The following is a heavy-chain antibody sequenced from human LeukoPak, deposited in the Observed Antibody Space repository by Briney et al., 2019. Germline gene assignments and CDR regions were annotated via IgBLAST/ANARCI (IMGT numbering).Heavy chain of an antibody. V-gene: IGHV5-51*01. CDR1: GYSFTSYW. Sequence: GESLKISCKGSGYSFTSYWIGWVRQMPGKGLEWMGIIYPGDPDTRYSPSFQGQVTISADKSISTAYLQWSSLKASDTAMYYCARGLRGRSSGSRTFNYWGKGTLFTVSS. CDR2: IYPGDPDT. J-gene: IGHJ4*02. CDR3: ARGLRGRSSGSRTFNY. D-gene: IGHD6-13*01.